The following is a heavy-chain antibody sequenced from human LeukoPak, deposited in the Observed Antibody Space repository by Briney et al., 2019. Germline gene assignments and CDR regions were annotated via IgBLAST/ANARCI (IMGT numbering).Heavy chain of an antibody. V-gene: IGHV1-2*02. CDR2: INPNSGGT. Sequence: GASVKVSCKASGYTFTGYYMHWVRQAPGQGLEWMGWINPNSGGTNYAQKFQGRVTMTRDTSISTAYMELSRLRSDDTAVYYCARGGSSWYGAYYYYYMDVWGKGTTVTVSS. J-gene: IGHJ6*03. CDR1: GYTFTGYY. D-gene: IGHD6-13*01. CDR3: ARGGSSWYGAYYYYYMDV.